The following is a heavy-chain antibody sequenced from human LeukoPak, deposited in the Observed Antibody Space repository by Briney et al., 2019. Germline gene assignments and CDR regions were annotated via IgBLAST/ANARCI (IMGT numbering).Heavy chain of an antibody. J-gene: IGHJ4*02. CDR2: ISGSGGST. D-gene: IGHD3-10*01. V-gene: IGHV3-23*01. CDR1: GFTFSSYA. CDR3: AKDLGRGYGSGSPPVCYFDY. Sequence: GGSLRLSCAASGFTFSSYAMSWVRQAPGKGLEWVSAISGSGGSTYYADSVKGRFTISRDNSKNTLYLQMNSLRAEDTAVYYCAKDLGRGYGSGSPPVCYFDYWGQGTLVTVSS.